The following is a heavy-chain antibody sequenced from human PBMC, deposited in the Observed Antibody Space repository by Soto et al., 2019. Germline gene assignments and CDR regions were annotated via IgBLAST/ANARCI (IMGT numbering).Heavy chain of an antibody. CDR2: ISAYNGNT. J-gene: IGHJ4*02. D-gene: IGHD3-22*01. Sequence: ASVKVSCQASGYTFTSYGISWVRQAPGQGLEWMGWISAYNGNTNYAQKLQGRVTMTTDTSTSTAYMELRSLRSDDTAVYYCARVDSSGYGPPYFDYWGQGTLVTVSS. CDR1: GYTFTSYG. CDR3: ARVDSSGYGPPYFDY. V-gene: IGHV1-18*01.